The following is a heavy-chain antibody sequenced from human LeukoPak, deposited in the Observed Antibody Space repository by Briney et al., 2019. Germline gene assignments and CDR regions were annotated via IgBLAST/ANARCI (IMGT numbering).Heavy chain of an antibody. J-gene: IGHJ1*01. D-gene: IGHD1-26*01. CDR3: AAGIGSRPDYFHY. Sequence: SVKVSCKASGFTFTSSVMQWVRQARGQRLEWIGWIVVGSGNTNYAQKFQERVTITRDKSTSTAYMELSSLRSEDTAVYYCAAGIGSRPDYFHYWGQGTLVTVSS. V-gene: IGHV1-58*02. CDR2: IVVGSGNT. CDR1: GFTFTSSV.